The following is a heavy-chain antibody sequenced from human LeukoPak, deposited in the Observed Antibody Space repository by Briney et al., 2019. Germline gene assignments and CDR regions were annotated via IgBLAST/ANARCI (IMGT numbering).Heavy chain of an antibody. J-gene: IGHJ3*02. CDR1: GYTFTSYG. D-gene: IGHD2-2*01. CDR2: ISAYNGNT. CDR3: ASDCSSTSCYELDDASDI. V-gene: IGHV1-18*01. Sequence: ASVKVSCKASGYTFTSYGISWVRQAPGQGLEWMGWISAYNGNTNYAQKLQGRVTMTTDTSTSTAYMELRSLRSDDTAVYYCASDCSSTSCYELDDASDIWGQGTMVTVSS.